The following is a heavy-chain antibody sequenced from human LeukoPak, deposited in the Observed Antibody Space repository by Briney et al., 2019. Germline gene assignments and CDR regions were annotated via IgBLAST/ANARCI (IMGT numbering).Heavy chain of an antibody. Sequence: SGTLSFTSSGGTFSIYAISWVRHPPGQGLGRMGWINLNSGGTNYAQKFQGRGTMTSDTAISTAYMDLRRLRSDDTAVYYCAREPRQGYCSSASCYALFHYYYYYGMDVWGQGTTVTVSS. V-gene: IGHV1-2*02. CDR1: GGTFSIYA. CDR2: INLNSGGT. J-gene: IGHJ6*02. D-gene: IGHD2-2*01. CDR3: AREPRQGYCSSASCYALFHYYYYYGMDV.